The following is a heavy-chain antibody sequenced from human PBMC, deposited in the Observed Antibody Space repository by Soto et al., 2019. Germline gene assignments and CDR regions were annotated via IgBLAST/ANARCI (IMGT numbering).Heavy chain of an antibody. CDR2: ITWNSDRV. CDR1: GFTFDDYA. Sequence: EVQLVESGGGLVQPGRSLRLSCTASGFTFDDYALHWVRPAPGKGLEWVSGITWNSDRVDYADSVKGRFTISRDNARHSLYLQMNSLRAEDTALYFCGKGLSIAAIDYWGQGTLVTVSS. V-gene: IGHV3-9*01. CDR3: GKGLSIAAIDY. J-gene: IGHJ4*02. D-gene: IGHD6-13*01.